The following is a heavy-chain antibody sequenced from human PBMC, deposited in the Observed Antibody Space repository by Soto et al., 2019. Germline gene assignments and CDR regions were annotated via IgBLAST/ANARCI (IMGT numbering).Heavy chain of an antibody. D-gene: IGHD3-10*01. V-gene: IGHV4-59*01. CDR1: GGSISSYY. CDR3: ARAGAAMDH. Sequence: QVQLQESGPGLVKPSETLSLTCTVSGGSISSYYWSWIRQPPGKGPEWIGYIFYSGSTNYNPSLKSRVTISVDTSKNQSSLTLSSVTAADPAVYDCARAGAAMDHWGQGTLVTVSS. J-gene: IGHJ4*02. CDR2: IFYSGST.